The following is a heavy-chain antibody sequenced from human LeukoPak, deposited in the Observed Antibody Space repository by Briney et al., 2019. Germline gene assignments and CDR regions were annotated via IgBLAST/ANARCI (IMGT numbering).Heavy chain of an antibody. CDR1: GFTFSNYG. J-gene: IGHJ3*02. CDR2: ITTTSSYI. CDR3: ARGAWRDAFDI. D-gene: IGHD5-12*01. V-gene: IGHV3-21*01. Sequence: GGSLRLSCATSGFTFSNYGMNWVRQAPGKGLEWVSSITTTSSYIYYADSVKGRFTISRDNAKNSLDLQMSSLRAEDTAVYYCARGAWRDAFDIWGQGTMVTVSS.